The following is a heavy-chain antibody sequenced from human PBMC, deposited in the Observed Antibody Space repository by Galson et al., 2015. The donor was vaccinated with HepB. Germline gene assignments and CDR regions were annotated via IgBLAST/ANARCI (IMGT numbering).Heavy chain of an antibody. CDR2: IQYDGSYE. Sequence: SLRLSCAASGFTFSTYGMLWVRQAPGKGLEWVAFIQYDGSYESYADSVKGRLTISRDNSKNTLYVQMNSLRAEDTAVYYCAKWGRIAVAGMGAGYDYGMDAWGQGTTVTVSS. D-gene: IGHD6-19*01. J-gene: IGHJ6*02. CDR3: AKWGRIAVAGMGAGYDYGMDA. V-gene: IGHV3-30*02. CDR1: GFTFSTYG.